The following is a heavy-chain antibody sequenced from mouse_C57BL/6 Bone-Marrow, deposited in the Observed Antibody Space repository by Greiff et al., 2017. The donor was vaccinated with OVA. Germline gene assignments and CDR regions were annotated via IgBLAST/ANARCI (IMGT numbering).Heavy chain of an antibody. Sequence: VQLQQSGPELVKPGASVKMSCKASGYTFTDYNMHWVKQSHGKSLEWIGYINPNNGGTSYNQKFKGKATLTVNKSSSTAYMELRSLTSEDSAVYYCARTDYYGSSRAWFAYWGQGTLVTVSA. V-gene: IGHV1-22*01. CDR2: INPNNGGT. CDR1: GYTFTDYN. J-gene: IGHJ3*01. CDR3: ARTDYYGSSRAWFAY. D-gene: IGHD1-1*01.